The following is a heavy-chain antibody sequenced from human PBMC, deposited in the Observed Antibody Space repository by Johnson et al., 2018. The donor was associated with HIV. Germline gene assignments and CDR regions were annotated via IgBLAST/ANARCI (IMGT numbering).Heavy chain of an antibody. CDR1: GFTFSNYP. J-gene: IGHJ3*01. CDR3: ASGDDDGF. Sequence: QVQLVESGGGVVQPGRSLRLSCAASGFTFSNYPMHWVRQAPGKGLEWVAVISFDGTNKYYADSVRGRFTISRDNSKKTLYLQMNSLRTEDTAVYYCASGDDDGFWGQGRMVTV. V-gene: IGHV3-30*04. D-gene: IGHD3-16*01. CDR2: ISFDGTNK.